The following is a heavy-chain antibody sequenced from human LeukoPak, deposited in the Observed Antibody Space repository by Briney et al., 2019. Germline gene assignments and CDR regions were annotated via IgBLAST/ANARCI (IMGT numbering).Heavy chain of an antibody. CDR2: IWYDGSNK. Sequence: PGGSLRLSCAASGFTFSSYGMHWVRQAPGKGLEWVAVIWYDGSNKYYADSVKGRFTISRDNSKNTLYLQMNSLNTEDTAVYYCARGRVKMTTTTAYYGMDVWGQGTTVTVSS. CDR1: GFTFSSYG. J-gene: IGHJ6*02. V-gene: IGHV3-33*01. D-gene: IGHD5-24*01. CDR3: ARGRVKMTTTTAYYGMDV.